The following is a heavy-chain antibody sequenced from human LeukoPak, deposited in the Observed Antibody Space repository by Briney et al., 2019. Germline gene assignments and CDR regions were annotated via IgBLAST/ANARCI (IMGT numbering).Heavy chain of an antibody. J-gene: IGHJ4*02. Sequence: GASVKVSCKASGYTFTSYAMHWVRQAPGQRLEWMGWINAGNGNTKYSQRFQGRVTITRDTSASTAYMELSSLRSEDTAVYYCARGGWYDSSGYYTPFDYWGQGTLVTVSS. D-gene: IGHD3-22*01. CDR3: ARGGWYDSSGYYTPFDY. V-gene: IGHV1-3*01. CDR1: GYTFTSYA. CDR2: INAGNGNT.